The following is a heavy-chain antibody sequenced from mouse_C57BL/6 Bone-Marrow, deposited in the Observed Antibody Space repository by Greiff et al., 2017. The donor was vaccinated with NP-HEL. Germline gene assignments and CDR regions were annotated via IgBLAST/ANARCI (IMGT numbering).Heavy chain of an antibody. CDR2: IRSKSSNYAT. CDR3: VRERDYWGYYYGSSSAY. Sequence: GGGLVQPKGSLKLSCAASGFTFNTYAMHWVRQAPGKGLEWVARIRSKSSNYATYYADSVKDRFTISRDDSQSMLYLQMNNLKTEDTAMYYCVRERDYWGYYYGSSSAYWGQGTLVTVSA. D-gene: IGHD1-1*01. J-gene: IGHJ3*01. CDR1: GFTFNTYA. V-gene: IGHV10-3*01.